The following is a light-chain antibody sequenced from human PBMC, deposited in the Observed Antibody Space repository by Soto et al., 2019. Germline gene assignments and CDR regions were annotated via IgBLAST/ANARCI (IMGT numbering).Light chain of an antibody. CDR1: QSVRNNN. V-gene: IGKV3-20*01. J-gene: IGKJ5*01. CDR2: GAS. Sequence: EIVLTQSPCTLSLSPGERATLSCRASQSVRNNNLNWYQQKAGQAPRLLIYGASIRATGIPDRFSGSGSGTDFTLTISRLEPEDFALYFCQQYGSSAPITFGQGTRLEI. CDR3: QQYGSSAPIT.